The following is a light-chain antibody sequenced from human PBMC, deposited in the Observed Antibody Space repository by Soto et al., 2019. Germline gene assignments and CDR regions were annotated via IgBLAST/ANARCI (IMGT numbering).Light chain of an antibody. CDR1: HDINNY. Sequence: DIQMTQSPSSLYESLGDRVTIICQASHDINNYLNWYQQKPGKAPKLLIYDSSNLEIGVPSRFSGSGYGTRFSFTISSLQPEDIATYYCQQFDNLPFTFGQGTRLEIK. V-gene: IGKV1-33*01. CDR3: QQFDNLPFT. CDR2: DSS. J-gene: IGKJ5*01.